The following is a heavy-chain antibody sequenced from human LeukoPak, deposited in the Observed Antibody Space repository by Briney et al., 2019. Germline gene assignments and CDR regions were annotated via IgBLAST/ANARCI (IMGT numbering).Heavy chain of an antibody. Sequence: SGTLSLTCAVYGGSFSGYYWSWIRQPPGKGLEWIGEINHSGSTNYNPSLKSRVTISVDTSKNQFSLKLSSVTAADTAVYYCARVPSHGPYYYDYWGQGTLVTVSS. CDR1: GGSFSGYY. J-gene: IGHJ4*02. CDR3: ARVPSHGPYYYDY. CDR2: INHSGST. V-gene: IGHV4-34*01.